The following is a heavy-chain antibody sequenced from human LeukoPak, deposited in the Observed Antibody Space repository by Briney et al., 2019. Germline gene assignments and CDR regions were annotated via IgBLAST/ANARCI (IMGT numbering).Heavy chain of an antibody. Sequence: SETLSLTCTVSGGSISSGSYYWSWIRQPAGKGLEWIGRIYTSGSTNYNPSLKSRVTISVDTSKNQFSLKLSSVSAADTAVYYCARQYCSSSSCYSYSGMDVWGQGTTVTVSS. J-gene: IGHJ6*02. CDR1: GGSISSGSYY. D-gene: IGHD2-2*01. CDR2: IYTSGST. V-gene: IGHV4-61*02. CDR3: ARQYCSSSSCYSYSGMDV.